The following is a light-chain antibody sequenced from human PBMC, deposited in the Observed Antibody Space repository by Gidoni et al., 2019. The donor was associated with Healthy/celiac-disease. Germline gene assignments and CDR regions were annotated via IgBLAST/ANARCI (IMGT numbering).Light chain of an antibody. Sequence: DIQMTQSPSTLSASVGDRVTITCRASQSISSWLAWYQQKPGKAPKLLIYKASSLESGVPSRFSGSGSGTEFTLTISSLKPDDFATYYCQQYNSDSTWTFGQGTKVEIK. J-gene: IGKJ1*01. CDR1: QSISSW. CDR2: KAS. CDR3: QQYNSDSTWT. V-gene: IGKV1-5*03.